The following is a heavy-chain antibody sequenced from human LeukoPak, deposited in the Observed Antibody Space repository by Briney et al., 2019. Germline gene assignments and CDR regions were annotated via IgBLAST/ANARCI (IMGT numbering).Heavy chain of an antibody. CDR3: ARDGWDY. V-gene: IGHV3-30-3*01. CDR2: ISYDGSNK. CDR1: GFTFSSYA. D-gene: IGHD2-15*01. Sequence: GGSLRLSCEASGFTFSSYAMHWVRQAPGKGLEWVAVISYDGSNKYYADSVKGRFTISRDNSKNTLYLQMNSLRAEDTAVYYCARDGWDYWGQGTLVTVSS. J-gene: IGHJ4*02.